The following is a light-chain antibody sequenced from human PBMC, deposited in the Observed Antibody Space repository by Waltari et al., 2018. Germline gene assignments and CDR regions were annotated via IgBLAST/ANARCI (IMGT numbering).Light chain of an antibody. Sequence: DIQMTQSPSSLSPSVGYRVTITCRASQSISSYLNWYQQKPGKAPKLLIYAASSLQSGVPSRFSGSGSGTDFTLTISSLQPEDFATYYCQQSYSTLYTFGQGTKLEIK. J-gene: IGKJ2*01. CDR1: QSISSY. CDR3: QQSYSTLYT. CDR2: AAS. V-gene: IGKV1-39*01.